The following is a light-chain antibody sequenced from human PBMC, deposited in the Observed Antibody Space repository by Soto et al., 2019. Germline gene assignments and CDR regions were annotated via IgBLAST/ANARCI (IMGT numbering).Light chain of an antibody. V-gene: IGKV3-20*01. J-gene: IGKJ4*01. CDR1: QSVSSSY. Sequence: EIVLTQSPGTLSVSPGERATISCRASQSVSSSYLACYQQKPGQAPRLLIYGASIRATGIPDRFSGSWSGTDFPPTISRLEPEDAAVYYCQQYGSSPTFGGGTKVEIK. CDR2: GAS. CDR3: QQYGSSPT.